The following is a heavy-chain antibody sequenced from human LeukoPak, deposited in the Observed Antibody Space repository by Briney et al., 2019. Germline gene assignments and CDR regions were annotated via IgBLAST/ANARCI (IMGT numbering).Heavy chain of an antibody. CDR2: ISSSSSTI. Sequence: GGSLRLSCAAAGFTFSSYSMNWVRQAPGKGLEWVSYISSSSSTIYYADSVKGRFTISRDNAKNSLYLQMNSLRAEDAAVYYCARDDLSSDGAVYYYYMDVWGKGTTVTVSS. D-gene: IGHD6-6*01. CDR3: ARDDLSSDGAVYYYYMDV. V-gene: IGHV3-48*01. CDR1: GFTFSSYS. J-gene: IGHJ6*03.